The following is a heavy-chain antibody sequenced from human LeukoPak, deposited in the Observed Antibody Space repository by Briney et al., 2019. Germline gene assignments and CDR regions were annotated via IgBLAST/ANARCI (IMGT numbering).Heavy chain of an antibody. CDR2: IIPILGIA. Sequence: SVKVSCKASGGAFSSYAISWVRQAHGQGLEWMGRIIPILGIANYAQKFQGRVTITADKSTSTAYMELSSLRSEDTAVYYCAREGLYYDSSGYYPYYFDYWGQGTLVTVSS. CDR1: GGAFSSYA. V-gene: IGHV1-69*04. D-gene: IGHD3-22*01. CDR3: AREGLYYDSSGYYPYYFDY. J-gene: IGHJ4*02.